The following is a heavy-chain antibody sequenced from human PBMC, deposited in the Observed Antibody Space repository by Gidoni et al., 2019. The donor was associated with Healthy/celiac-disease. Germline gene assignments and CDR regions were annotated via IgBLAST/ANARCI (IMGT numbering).Heavy chain of an antibody. J-gene: IGHJ5*02. D-gene: IGHD1-26*01. CDR3: ASVEGGSYYSNWFDP. CDR1: GGSISSYY. CDR2: IYYSGST. Sequence: QVQLQESGPGLVKPSETLSPTCTDSGGSISSYYWSWIRPPPGKGLEWIGYIYYSGSTNYNPSLQSRVTISVDPSKTQFSLKLSSVTAADTAVYYCASVEGGSYYSNWFDPWGQGTLVTVSS. V-gene: IGHV4-59*01.